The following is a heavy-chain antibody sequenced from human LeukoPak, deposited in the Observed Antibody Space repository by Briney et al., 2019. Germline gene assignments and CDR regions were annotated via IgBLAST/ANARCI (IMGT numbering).Heavy chain of an antibody. CDR2: IYTSGST. CDR1: GGSISSYY. Sequence: SGTLSLTCTVSGGSISSYYWSWIRQPAGKGLEWIGRIYTSGSTNYNPSLKSRVTMSVDTSKNQFSLKLSSVTAADTAVYYCARETYDSSGYPNWFDPWGQGTLVTVSS. CDR3: ARETYDSSGYPNWFDP. V-gene: IGHV4-4*07. D-gene: IGHD3-22*01. J-gene: IGHJ5*02.